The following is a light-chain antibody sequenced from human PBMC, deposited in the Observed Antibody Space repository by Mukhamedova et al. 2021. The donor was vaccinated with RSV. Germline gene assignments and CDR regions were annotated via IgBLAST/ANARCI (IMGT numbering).Light chain of an antibody. CDR2: QAS. CDR3: QLFHSYSWT. V-gene: IGKV1-5*03. J-gene: IGKJ1*01. Sequence: WYQRRVHGKAPKLLIYQASSLENGVPSRFSGSGSGTEFTLTISSLQPDDFATYYCQLFHSYSWTFGQWTKVEI.